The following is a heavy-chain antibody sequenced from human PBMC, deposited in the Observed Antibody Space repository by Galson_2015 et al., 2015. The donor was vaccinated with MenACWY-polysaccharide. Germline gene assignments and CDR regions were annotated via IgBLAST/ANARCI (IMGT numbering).Heavy chain of an antibody. CDR2: IDSDGTDT. J-gene: IGHJ6*02. CDR3: SRQQNRGMDV. CDR1: GFTFSNYW. D-gene: IGHD2/OR15-2a*01. V-gene: IGHV3-74*01. Sequence: SLRLSCAASGFTFSNYWMHWVRQAPGKGLVWVSRIDSDGTDTVHAESVKGRFTISRDNAKNTLYLQMNSLRAEDTAVYYCSRQQNRGMDVWGQGTTVTVSS.